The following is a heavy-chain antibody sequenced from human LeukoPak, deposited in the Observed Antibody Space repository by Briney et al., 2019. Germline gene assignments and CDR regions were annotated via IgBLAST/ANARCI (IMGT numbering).Heavy chain of an antibody. J-gene: IGHJ4*02. Sequence: SGGSLRLSCAASGFTFSSYSMNWIRQPPGKGLEWIGSIYYSGSTYYNPSLKSRVTISVDTSKNQFSLKLSSVTAADTAVYYCARQLGYCSSTSCYADKVDYWGQGTLVTVSS. D-gene: IGHD2-2*01. CDR2: IYYSGST. CDR3: ARQLGYCSSTSCYADKVDY. CDR1: GFTFSSYS. V-gene: IGHV4-39*01.